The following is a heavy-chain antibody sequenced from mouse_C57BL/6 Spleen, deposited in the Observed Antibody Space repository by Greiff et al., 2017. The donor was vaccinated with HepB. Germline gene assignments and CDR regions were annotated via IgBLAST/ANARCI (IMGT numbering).Heavy chain of an antibody. Sequence: QVQLKESGPELVKPGASVKISCKASGYAFSSSCMNWVKQRPGKGLEWIGRIYPGDGDTNYNGKFKGKATLTADKSSSTAYMQLSSLTSEDSAVYFCARSGYSNYDYFDYWGQGTTLTVSS. CDR3: ARSGYSNYDYFDY. V-gene: IGHV1-82*01. CDR1: GYAFSSSC. CDR2: IYPGDGDT. J-gene: IGHJ2*01. D-gene: IGHD2-5*01.